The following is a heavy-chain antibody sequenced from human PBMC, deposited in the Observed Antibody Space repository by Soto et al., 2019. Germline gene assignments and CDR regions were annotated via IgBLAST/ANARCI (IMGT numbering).Heavy chain of an antibody. J-gene: IGHJ6*02. CDR3: AKDRSSSWYHYYGMDV. CDR2: ISWNSGSI. D-gene: IGHD6-13*01. Sequence: SLRLSCAASGFTFDDYAMHWVRQAPGKGLEWVSGISWNSGSIGYADSVKGRFTISRDNAENSLYLQMNSLRAEDTALYYCAKDRSSSWYHYYGMDVWGQGTTVTVSS. V-gene: IGHV3-9*01. CDR1: GFTFDDYA.